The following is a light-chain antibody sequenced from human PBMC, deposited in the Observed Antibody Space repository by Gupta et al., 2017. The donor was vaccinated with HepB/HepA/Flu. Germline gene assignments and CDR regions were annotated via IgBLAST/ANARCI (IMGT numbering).Light chain of an antibody. CDR2: GAS. CDR1: QSVSSN. CDR3: QQDNNWPPIT. J-gene: IGKJ5*01. V-gene: IGKV3-15*01. Sequence: EIVMTQSPATLSVSPGERATLSCRASQSVSSNLAWYQQKPGQAPRLLIYGASTRATGIPARFSGSGCGTEFTLTISSRQSEDFAVYYCQQDNNWPPITFGQGTQLEIK.